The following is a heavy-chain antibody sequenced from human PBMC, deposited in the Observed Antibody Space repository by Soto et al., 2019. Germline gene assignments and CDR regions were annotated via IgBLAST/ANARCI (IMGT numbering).Heavy chain of an antibody. Sequence: SETLSLTCTVSGGSVNSYYWSWIRQPPGKGLEWIGYIFYSGSSKSNPSLKSRATMSVDMSKNQFSLRLTSVTAADTAVYYCARVFPSYCGGDCSYFDSWGQGTLVTVSS. CDR1: GGSVNSYY. CDR2: IFYSGSS. J-gene: IGHJ4*02. V-gene: IGHV4-59*02. CDR3: ARVFPSYCGGDCSYFDS. D-gene: IGHD2-21*02.